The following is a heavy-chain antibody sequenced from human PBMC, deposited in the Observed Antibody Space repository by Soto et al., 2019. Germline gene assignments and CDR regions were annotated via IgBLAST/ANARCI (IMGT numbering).Heavy chain of an antibody. CDR2: ISYSADKT. Sequence: EVQLLESGGGLVQPGGSLRLSCAASGFTLNTYVMNWVRQAPGKGLEWVSTISYSADKTHYADSVKGRFTISRDNSRDTLFLQMNSLRAHDAAVYYCARRARTATTNWGAFDVWGQGTMVTVSS. D-gene: IGHD1-7*01. J-gene: IGHJ3*01. CDR1: GFTLNTYV. V-gene: IGHV3-23*01. CDR3: ARRARTATTNWGAFDV.